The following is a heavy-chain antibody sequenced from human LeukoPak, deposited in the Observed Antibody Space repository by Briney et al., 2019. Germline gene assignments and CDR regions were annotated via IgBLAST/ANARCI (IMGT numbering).Heavy chain of an antibody. CDR3: ARVNSHYYDSSGYYYLFDY. D-gene: IGHD3-22*01. CDR2: IYYSEST. J-gene: IGHJ4*02. V-gene: IGHV4-31*03. CDR1: GGSISSGGYY. Sequence: SQTLSLTCTVSGGSISSGGYYWSWIRQHPGKGLEWIGYIYYSESTYYNPSLKSRVTISVDTSKNQFSLKLSSVTAADTAVYYCARVNSHYYDSSGYYYLFDYWGQGTLVTVSS.